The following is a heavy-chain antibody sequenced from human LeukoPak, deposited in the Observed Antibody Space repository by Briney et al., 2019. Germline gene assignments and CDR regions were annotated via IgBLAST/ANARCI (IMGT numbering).Heavy chain of an antibody. V-gene: IGHV3-30*04. CDR1: GFTFSSYA. CDR3: AKDFTYYYESGGYV. CDR2: ISYDGSNK. J-gene: IGHJ4*02. D-gene: IGHD3-22*01. Sequence: PGGSLRLSCAASGFTFSSYAMHWVRQAPGKGLEWVAVISYDGSNKYYADSVKGRFTISRDNSKNTLFLQMNSLRAEDTAVYYCAKDFTYYYESGGYVWGQGTLVTVSS.